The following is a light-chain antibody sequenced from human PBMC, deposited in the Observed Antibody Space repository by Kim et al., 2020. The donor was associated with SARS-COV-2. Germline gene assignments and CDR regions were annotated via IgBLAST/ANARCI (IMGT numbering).Light chain of an antibody. Sequence: DIQMTQSPSSLSASVGDRVTISCRASQDITNYLAWYQQRPGSVPKVLIYAASTLQSGVPSRFSGSGSGTDFTLTITSLQPEDVATYYCQNYNYAPWTFGQGTKVDIK. CDR3: QNYNYAPWT. CDR2: AAS. CDR1: QDITNY. V-gene: IGKV1-27*01. J-gene: IGKJ1*01.